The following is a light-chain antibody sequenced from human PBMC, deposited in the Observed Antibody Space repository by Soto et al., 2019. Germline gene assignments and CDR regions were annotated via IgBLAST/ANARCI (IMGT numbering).Light chain of an antibody. CDR1: KSDIYTYDY. V-gene: IGLV2-14*03. CDR2: DVS. J-gene: IGLJ1*01. CDR3: SSYRRSNTLV. Sequence: QSVLAQPASVSGSPGQSITISCTGTKSDIYTYDYVSWYQQHPGKVPKLIIYDVSRRPSGVSNRFSGSKSGNTASLHISGLQAGDEADYYCSSYRRSNTLVFGTGTKVTLL.